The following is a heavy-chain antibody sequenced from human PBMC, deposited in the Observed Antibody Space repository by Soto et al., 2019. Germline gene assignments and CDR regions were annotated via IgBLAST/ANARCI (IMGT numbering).Heavy chain of an antibody. CDR1: GGTFSSYA. CDR3: ARDLYGGNSVNAEYFQH. J-gene: IGHJ1*01. Sequence: GASVKVSCKASGGTFSSYAISWVRQAPGQGLEWMGGIIPIFGTANYAQKFQGRVTITADESTSTAYMELSSLRSEDTAVYYCARDLYGGNSVNAEYFQHWGQGTLVTVSS. V-gene: IGHV1-69*13. D-gene: IGHD4-17*01. CDR2: IIPIFGTA.